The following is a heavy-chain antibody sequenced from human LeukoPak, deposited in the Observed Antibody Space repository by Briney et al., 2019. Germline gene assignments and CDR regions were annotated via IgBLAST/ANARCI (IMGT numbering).Heavy chain of an antibody. CDR2: IAYDGSNK. J-gene: IGHJ4*02. D-gene: IGHD6-13*01. Sequence: GGSLRLSCAASGFTFSSYAMHWVRQAPGKGLEWVAVIAYDGSNKYYADSVKGRFTISRDNSKNTLYLQMNSLRAEDTAVYYCAREGIAAAGTHFDYWGQGTLVTVSS. CDR3: AREGIAAAGTHFDY. CDR1: GFTFSSYA. V-gene: IGHV3-30*04.